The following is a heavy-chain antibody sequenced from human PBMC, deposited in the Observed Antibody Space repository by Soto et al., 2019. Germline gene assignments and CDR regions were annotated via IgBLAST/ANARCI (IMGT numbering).Heavy chain of an antibody. D-gene: IGHD3-9*01. CDR3: VHRSDYILTGYYQ. V-gene: IGHV2-5*01. J-gene: IGHJ4*02. Sequence: QITLRESGPPLVKPTQTLTLTCTFSGFSLRTSGVGVGWIRQPPGMAPEWLALIYWNDDKRYSPSLKNRLTIAKATSKNQVVLAMTNMAPVDTATYLCVHRSDYILTGYYQWGQGTLVTISS. CDR2: IYWNDDK. CDR1: GFSLRTSGVG.